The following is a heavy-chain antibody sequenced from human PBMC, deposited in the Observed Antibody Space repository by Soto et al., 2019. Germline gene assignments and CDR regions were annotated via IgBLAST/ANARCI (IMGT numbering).Heavy chain of an antibody. CDR3: ARSSSSQVGFDP. Sequence: SETLSLTCTVSGGSISSNSHYCDWIRQPPGKGLEWIGSMFYTGRTYYNPSLKSRVTISVDKSKNQFSLKLTSVTATDTAVYYCARSSSSQVGFDPWGQGTLVTVSS. D-gene: IGHD6-13*01. CDR1: GGSISSNSHY. CDR2: MFYTGRT. V-gene: IGHV4-39*01. J-gene: IGHJ5*02.